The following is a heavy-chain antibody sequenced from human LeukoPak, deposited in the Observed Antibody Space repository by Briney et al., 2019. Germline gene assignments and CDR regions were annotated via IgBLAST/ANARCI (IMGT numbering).Heavy chain of an antibody. V-gene: IGHV4-34*01. CDR2: INHSGST. J-gene: IGHJ2*01. CDR1: GGSFSGYY. CDR3: ARTFGGVIGTQYPYWYFDL. D-gene: IGHD3-16*02. Sequence: SETLSLTCAVYGGSFSGYYWSWIRQPPGKGLEWIGEINHSGSTNYNPSLKSRVTISVDTSKNQFSLKLSSVTAADTAVYHCARTFGGVIGTQYPYWYFDLWGRGTLVTVSS.